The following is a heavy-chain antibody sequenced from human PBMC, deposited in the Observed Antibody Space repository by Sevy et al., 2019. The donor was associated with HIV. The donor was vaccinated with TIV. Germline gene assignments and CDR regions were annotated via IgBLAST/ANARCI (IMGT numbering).Heavy chain of an antibody. V-gene: IGHV3-23*01. Sequence: GGSLRLSCAVSGFTVNTYAMSWVRQAPGKGLEWVAAINSSGGSTDYADSVRGRFSISRDNPNVFLEMNSLRVEDTAVYYCVKERVGYISSWYYFDYWGQGTLITVSS. D-gene: IGHD6-13*01. J-gene: IGHJ4*02. CDR1: GFTVNTYA. CDR3: VKERVGYISSWYYFDY. CDR2: INSSGGST.